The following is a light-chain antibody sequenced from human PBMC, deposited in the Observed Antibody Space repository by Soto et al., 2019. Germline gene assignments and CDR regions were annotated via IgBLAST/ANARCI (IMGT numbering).Light chain of an antibody. J-gene: IGKJ4*01. V-gene: IGKV1-39*01. CDR1: QTIRSY. CDR3: QQSYSTPLT. Sequence: DSRVAQCPSSGSAXGLCXXRSXXRTSQTIRSYLNWYQQKPGKAPKLLIYATSSLQSGVPSRFSGSGSGTDFTLTITSLQPEDFATYYCQQSYSTPLTFGGGTKVDIK. CDR2: ATS.